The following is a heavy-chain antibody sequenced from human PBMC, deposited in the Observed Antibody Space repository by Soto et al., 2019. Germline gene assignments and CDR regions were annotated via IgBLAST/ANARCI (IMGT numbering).Heavy chain of an antibody. CDR2: IYYTGNT. CDR1: CDSISSGADY. CDR3: ARGCGNGDCFFDF. V-gene: IGHV4-30-4*01. Sequence: SETVSLTCNVSCDSISSGADYWNWIRQSPGKGLEWIGYIYYTGNTYYNPSLRSRLTISVDRSKNQFSLRLTSVTAADTAVYYCARGCGNGDCFFDFWGQGTLVTVSS. D-gene: IGHD2-21*02. J-gene: IGHJ4*02.